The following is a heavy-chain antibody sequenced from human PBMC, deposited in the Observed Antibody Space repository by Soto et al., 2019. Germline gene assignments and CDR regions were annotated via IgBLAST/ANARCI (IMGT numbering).Heavy chain of an antibody. CDR1: VFSIIISSYY. CDR2: IYYSGRT. D-gene: IGHD6-19*01. CDR3: ERNGYRSGWYST. J-gene: IGHJ5*01. V-gene: IGHV4-39*01. Sequence: PSETXSLTCTFSVFSIIISSYYVCWIRQPPGKGLEWIGSIYYSGRTYYNPSLKSRVTISLDTSKNQFSLKLSSVTAADTDVYYCERNGYRSGWYSTWGHGPLV.